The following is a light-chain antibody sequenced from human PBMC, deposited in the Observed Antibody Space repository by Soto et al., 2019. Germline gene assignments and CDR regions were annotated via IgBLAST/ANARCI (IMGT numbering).Light chain of an antibody. Sequence: QSALTQPASVSGSPGQSITISCTGTSGDAGSYTRVSCYQQHLGKAPKHIIYEGTDRPSGVSNRFSGSKSGNTASLTISGLQAEDEAEYYCSSYTNINTRACVFGTGTKVTVL. CDR2: EGT. V-gene: IGLV2-14*02. CDR3: SSYTNINTRACV. CDR1: SGDAGSYTR. J-gene: IGLJ1*01.